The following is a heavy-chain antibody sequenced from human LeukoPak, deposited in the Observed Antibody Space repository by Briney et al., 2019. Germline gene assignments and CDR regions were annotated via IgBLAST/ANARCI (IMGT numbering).Heavy chain of an antibody. V-gene: IGHV4-39*01. CDR1: GGSISSSSYY. D-gene: IGHD6-13*01. J-gene: IGHJ3*02. CDR2: IYYSGST. Sequence: SETLSLTCTVSGGSISSSSYYWGWIRQPPGKGLEWIVSIYYSGSTYYNPSLKSRVTISVDTSKNHFSLKLSSVTAADTAVYYCARQVAAAGMAGAFDIWGQGTMVTVSS. CDR3: ARQVAAAGMAGAFDI.